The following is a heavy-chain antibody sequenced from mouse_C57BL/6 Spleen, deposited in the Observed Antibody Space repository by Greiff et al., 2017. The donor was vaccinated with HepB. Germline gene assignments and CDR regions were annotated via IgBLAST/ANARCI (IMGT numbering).Heavy chain of an antibody. D-gene: IGHD3-2*02. CDR1: GYTFTDYN. CDR3: ARIQLRLYAMDY. Sequence: EVQLQQSGPELVKPGASVKIPCKASGYTFTDYNMDWVKQSHGKSLEWIGDINPNNGGTIYNQKFKGKATLTVDKSSSTAYMELRSLTSEDTAVYYCARIQLRLYAMDYWGQGTSVTVSS. J-gene: IGHJ4*01. V-gene: IGHV1-18*01. CDR2: INPNNGGT.